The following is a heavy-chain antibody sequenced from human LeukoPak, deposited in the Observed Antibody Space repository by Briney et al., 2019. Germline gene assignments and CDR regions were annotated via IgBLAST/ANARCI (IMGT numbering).Heavy chain of an antibody. V-gene: IGHV1-2*02. CDR2: INPNTGGT. CDR1: GYTFTGYY. Sequence: ASVKVSCKASGYTFTGYYMHWMRQAPGQGLEWMGWINPNTGGTNYAQKLQGRVTTTTDTSTSTAYMELRSLRSDDTAVYYCARKSMVRVSGAFDIWGQGTMVTVSS. J-gene: IGHJ3*02. D-gene: IGHD3-10*01. CDR3: ARKSMVRVSGAFDI.